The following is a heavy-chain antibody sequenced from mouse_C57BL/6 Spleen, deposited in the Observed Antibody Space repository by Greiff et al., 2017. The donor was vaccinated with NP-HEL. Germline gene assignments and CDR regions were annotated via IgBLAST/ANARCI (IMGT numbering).Heavy chain of an antibody. Sequence: EVKLLESGPGLVKPSQSLSLTCSVTGYSITSGYYWNWIRQPPGNQLEWMGYISYDGSTNYIPSLKNRISITRDTSKNQFFLKLNAVTTEDKAAIYCARKVMTTVVLDYWGQGTTLTVSS. V-gene: IGHV3-6*01. CDR3: ARKVMTTVVLDY. CDR2: ISYDGST. J-gene: IGHJ2*01. D-gene: IGHD1-1*01. CDR1: GYSITSGYY.